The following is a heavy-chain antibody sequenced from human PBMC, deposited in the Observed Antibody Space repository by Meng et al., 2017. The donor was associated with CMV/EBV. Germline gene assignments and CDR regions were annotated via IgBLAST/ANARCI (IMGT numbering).Heavy chain of an antibody. Sequence: GGSLRLSCAASGFTVSSNYMSWVRQAPGKGLEWVSVIYSGGSTYYADSVKGRFTISRDNSKNTLYLQMNSLRAEDTAVYYCARVSHPSYCSSTSCEPFYYYYYGMDVWGQGTTVTVSS. CDR1: GFTVSSNY. D-gene: IGHD2-2*01. J-gene: IGHJ6*02. V-gene: IGHV3-53*01. CDR2: IYSGGST. CDR3: ARVSHPSYCSSTSCEPFYYYYYGMDV.